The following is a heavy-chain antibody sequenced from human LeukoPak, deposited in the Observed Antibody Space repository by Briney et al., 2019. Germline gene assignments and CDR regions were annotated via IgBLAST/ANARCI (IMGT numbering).Heavy chain of an antibody. D-gene: IGHD2-15*01. J-gene: IGHJ4*02. CDR2: ISGSGGST. CDR3: AKVLVVVAASCFDY. Sequence: GISGSGGSTYYATSGKGRFNISRDNSKETLDLQMNSLRAEDTAVYYCAKVLVVVAASCFDYWGQGTLVTVSS. V-gene: IGHV3-23*01.